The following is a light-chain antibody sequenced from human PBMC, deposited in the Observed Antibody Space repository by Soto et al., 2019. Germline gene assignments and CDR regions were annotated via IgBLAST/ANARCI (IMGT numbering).Light chain of an antibody. CDR1: QSISTY. Sequence: IQMTQSPSSLSASVGDRVTISCRASQSISTYLNWYQQKPGKAPKVLIYGASSLPSGVPSRFSGSGSETDFTLIISSLQPDDFATYYCQQSHSGKTFGQGTKVDIK. V-gene: IGKV1-39*01. J-gene: IGKJ1*01. CDR3: QQSHSGKT. CDR2: GAS.